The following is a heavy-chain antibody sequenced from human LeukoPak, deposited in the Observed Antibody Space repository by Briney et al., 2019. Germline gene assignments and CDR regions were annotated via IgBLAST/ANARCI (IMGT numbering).Heavy chain of an antibody. J-gene: IGHJ5*02. Sequence: SETLSLTCTVSGGSISSYYWSWIRQPPGKGLEWIGYIYYSGSTNYNPSLKSRVTISVDTSKNQFSLKLSSVTAADTAVYYCARETDYYDSSGYRPWGQGTLVTVSS. CDR3: ARETDYYDSSGYRP. V-gene: IGHV4-59*01. CDR2: IYYSGST. D-gene: IGHD3-22*01. CDR1: GGSISSYY.